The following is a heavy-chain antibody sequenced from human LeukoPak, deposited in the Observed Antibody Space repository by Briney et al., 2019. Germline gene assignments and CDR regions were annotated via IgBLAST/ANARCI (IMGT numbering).Heavy chain of an antibody. D-gene: IGHD6-13*01. Sequence: GGSLRLSCVASGFTFSSYAMHWVRQAPGKGLEYVSAISSNGGSTYYANSVKGRFTISRDNSKNTLYLQMGSLRAEDMAVYYCASSSWPYYYYYMDVWGKGTTVTISS. CDR1: GFTFSSYA. J-gene: IGHJ6*03. V-gene: IGHV3-64*01. CDR3: ASSSWPYYYYYMDV. CDR2: ISSNGGST.